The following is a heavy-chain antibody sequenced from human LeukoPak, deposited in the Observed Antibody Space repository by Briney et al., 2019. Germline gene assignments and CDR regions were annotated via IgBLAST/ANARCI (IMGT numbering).Heavy chain of an antibody. CDR1: GFTFSTYA. Sequence: GGSLRLSCAASGFTFSTYAMHWVRQAPGKGLEYVSAISSNGGSTYYANSVKGRFTISRDNSKNTLYLQMGSLRAEDMSVYYCASGYCSSTSCYYDSWGQGTLVTVSS. CDR3: ASGYCSSTSCYYDS. D-gene: IGHD2-2*01. CDR2: ISSNGGST. V-gene: IGHV3-64*01. J-gene: IGHJ4*02.